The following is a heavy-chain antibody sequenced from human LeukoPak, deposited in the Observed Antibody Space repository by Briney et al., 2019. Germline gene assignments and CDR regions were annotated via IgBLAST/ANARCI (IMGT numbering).Heavy chain of an antibody. J-gene: IGHJ3*02. CDR2: IGTAGDT. Sequence: PGGSLRLSCAASGFTFSSYDMHWVRQATGKGLEWVSAIGTAGDTYYPGSVKGRFTISRENAKNSLYLQMNSLRAGDTAVYYCARAGEYDAFDIWGQGTMVTVSS. CDR3: ARAGEYDAFDI. V-gene: IGHV3-13*01. D-gene: IGHD7-27*01. CDR1: GFTFSSYD.